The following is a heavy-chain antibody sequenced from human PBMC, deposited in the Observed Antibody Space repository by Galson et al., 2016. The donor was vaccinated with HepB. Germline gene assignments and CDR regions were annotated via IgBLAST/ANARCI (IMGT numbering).Heavy chain of an antibody. Sequence: SLRLSCAASGFTFRSYAMSWVRQAPGKGLEWVANIKQDGSEKYYVDSVKGRFTISKDNAKNSLYLQMNSLRAEDTAVYYCARDGPGGYSFHQGPIGLPPGALLQGHLWG. J-gene: IGHJ6*01. CDR3: ARDGPGGYSFHQGPIGLPPGALLQGHL. D-gene: IGHD5-18*01. V-gene: IGHV3-7*03. CDR2: IKQDGSEK. CDR1: GFTFRSYA.